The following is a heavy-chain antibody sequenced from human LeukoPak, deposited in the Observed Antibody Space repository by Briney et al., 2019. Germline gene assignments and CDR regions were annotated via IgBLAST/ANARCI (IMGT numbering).Heavy chain of an antibody. CDR2: MYYSGST. CDR1: GGSISSYY. Sequence: PSETLSLTCTVSGGSISSYYWSWIRQPPGKGLEWIGYMYYSGSTNYNPSLKSRVTMSVDTSKNQFSLKLSSVTAADTAVYYCARQGESYYHLHAFDIWGQGTMVTASS. J-gene: IGHJ3*02. CDR3: ARQGESYYHLHAFDI. D-gene: IGHD3-10*01. V-gene: IGHV4-59*08.